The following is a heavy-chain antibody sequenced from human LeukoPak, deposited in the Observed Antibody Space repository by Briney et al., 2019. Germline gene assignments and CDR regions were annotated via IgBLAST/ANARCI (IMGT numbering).Heavy chain of an antibody. CDR2: ISSDNKYM. CDR1: GFTFSSYS. J-gene: IGHJ6*03. CDR3: VREVVVAMTVVYHYYMDV. Sequence: PGGSLRLSCAASGFTFSSYSINWVRQAPGKGLEWVSSISSDNKYMYYADSLKGRFTISRDNAKNSVYLQMNSLRAEDTAVYYCVREVVVAMTVVYHYYMDVWGKGTTVTISS. D-gene: IGHD2-15*01. V-gene: IGHV3-21*01.